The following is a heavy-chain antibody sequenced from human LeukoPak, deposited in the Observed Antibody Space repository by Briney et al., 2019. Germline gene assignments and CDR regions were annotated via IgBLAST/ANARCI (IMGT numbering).Heavy chain of an antibody. D-gene: IGHD5-12*01. CDR3: ARDGGLPAYYYYYMDV. CDR2: IKQDGSEK. CDR1: GFTFSSYA. V-gene: IGHV3-7*01. J-gene: IGHJ6*03. Sequence: PGGSLRLSCAASGFTFSSYAMSWVRQAPGKGLEWVANIKQDGSEKYYVDSVKGRFTISRDNAKNSLYLQMNSLRAEDTAVYYCARDGGLPAYYYYYMDVWGKGTTVTISS.